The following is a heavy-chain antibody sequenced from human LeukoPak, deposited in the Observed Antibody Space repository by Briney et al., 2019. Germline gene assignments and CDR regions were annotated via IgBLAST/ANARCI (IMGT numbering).Heavy chain of an antibody. CDR3: ARVRRYAGYFDL. V-gene: IGHV4-34*01. Sequence: SETLSLTCAVYGGSSSGYYWSWIRQPPGKGLEWIGEINHSGSTNYNPSLKSRVTISVDTSKNQFSLKLSSVTAADTAVYYCARVRRYAGYFDLWGRGTLVTVSS. J-gene: IGHJ2*01. CDR1: GGSSSGYY. CDR2: INHSGST. D-gene: IGHD2-2*01.